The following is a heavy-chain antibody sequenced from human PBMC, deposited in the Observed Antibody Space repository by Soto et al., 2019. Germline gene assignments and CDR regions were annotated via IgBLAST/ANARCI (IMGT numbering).Heavy chain of an antibody. J-gene: IGHJ6*03. CDR1: GYTFNTYG. D-gene: IGHD4-4*01. V-gene: IGHV1-18*04. Sequence: QAQLLQSGGELKKSGASVKVSCKASGYTFNTYGISWVRQAPGQGLEWMAWISIHNGNTNFAQKFQGRVTLTTDTTTSAANMELRSLRSDDTAVYACARMTTVDNSHYYMDVCGKGTTVTVSS. CDR2: ISIHNGNT. CDR3: ARMTTVDNSHYYMDV.